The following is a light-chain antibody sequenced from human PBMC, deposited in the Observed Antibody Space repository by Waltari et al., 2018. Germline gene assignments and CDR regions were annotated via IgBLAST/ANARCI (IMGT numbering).Light chain of an antibody. J-gene: IGLJ3*02. CDR1: RSDVGCWHR. CDR2: DVS. V-gene: IGLV2-18*02. CDR3: SSYTDNTVL. Sequence: QSALTQPPSVSGSPGQSVTIPCTATRSDVGCWHRLSWYQQPPGTAPKLILFDVSNRPSGVPDRFSGSKSGNTASLTISGLQAEDEADYYCSSYTDNTVLFGGGTKLTVL.